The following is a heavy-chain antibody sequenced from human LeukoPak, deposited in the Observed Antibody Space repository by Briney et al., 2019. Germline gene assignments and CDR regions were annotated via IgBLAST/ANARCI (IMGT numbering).Heavy chain of an antibody. D-gene: IGHD4-17*01. CDR1: GFTFSNYS. CDR2: ISSSSGYI. J-gene: IGHJ4*02. V-gene: IGHV3-21*01. CDR3: GRDLPTVTSIDY. Sequence: GGSLRLSCAASGFTFSNYSMNWVRQAPGKGLEWVSSISSSSGYISYADSVKGRFTMSRDNAKNSLYLQMNSLRAEDTAVYYCGRDLPTVTSIDYWGQGTLVTVSS.